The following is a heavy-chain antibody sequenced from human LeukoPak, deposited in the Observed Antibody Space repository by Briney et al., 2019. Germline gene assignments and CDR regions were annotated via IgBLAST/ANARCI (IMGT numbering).Heavy chain of an antibody. J-gene: IGHJ4*02. D-gene: IGHD2-15*01. CDR1: GFTFSSYA. V-gene: IGHV3-23*01. CDR3: AKGGDGSYYSRADC. CDR2: IGGSASGT. Sequence: GGSLRLSCAASGFTFSSYAMSWVRQAPGKGLEWVSTIGGSASGTFYADSVKGRFTISRDNSKSTLYLQMNSLRAEDTAVYYCAKGGDGSYYSRADCWGQGTLVTVSS.